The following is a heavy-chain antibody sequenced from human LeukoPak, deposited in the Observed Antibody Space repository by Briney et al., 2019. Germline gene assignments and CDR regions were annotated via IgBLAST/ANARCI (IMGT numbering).Heavy chain of an antibody. V-gene: IGHV4-59*01. Sequence: SETLSLTCTVSGGSISSYYWSWIRQPPGKGLEWIGYIYYSGSTNYNPSLKSRVTISVDASKNQFSLKLSSVTAAGTAVYYCARAPPGIVGASRGFGYWGQGTLVTVSS. CDR1: GGSISSYY. J-gene: IGHJ4*02. CDR2: IYYSGST. D-gene: IGHD1-26*01. CDR3: ARAPPGIVGASRGFGY.